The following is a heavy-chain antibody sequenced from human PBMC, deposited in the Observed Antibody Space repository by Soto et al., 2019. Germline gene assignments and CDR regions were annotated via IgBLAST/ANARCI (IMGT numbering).Heavy chain of an antibody. J-gene: IGHJ4*02. CDR3: ARELQGLYYFDF. CDR2: INADNGDT. Sequence: ASVKVSCKTSGYVFTSYAMHWVSQAPGQRLEWPGWINADNGDTKYSQRFSGSVTITRDTSANTAFMEPSSLRSEDTSMYYCARELQGLYYFDFWGQGTLVTVSS. CDR1: GYVFTSYA. D-gene: IGHD4-4*01. V-gene: IGHV1-3*01.